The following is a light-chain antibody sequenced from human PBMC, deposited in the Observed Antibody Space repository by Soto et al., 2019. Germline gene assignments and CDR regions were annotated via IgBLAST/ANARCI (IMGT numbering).Light chain of an antibody. CDR3: FSKISGCVDG. CDR1: NTDLGVYGY. Sequence: QSALAQPASVSGSFGQSITISCSGPNTDLGVYGYVSWYQHHPGKAPKLLIYDVNNRPSGISDRFSGSKSGDTASLTISGLQAEDEADYFCFSKISGCVDGFGTGTKLTVL. J-gene: IGLJ1*01. V-gene: IGLV2-14*01. CDR2: DVN.